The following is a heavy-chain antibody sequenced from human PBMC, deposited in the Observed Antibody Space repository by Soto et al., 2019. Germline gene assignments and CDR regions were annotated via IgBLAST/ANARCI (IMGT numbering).Heavy chain of an antibody. V-gene: IGHV5-51*01. CDR1: GYSFTSYW. CDR2: IYPGDSDT. J-gene: IGHJ3*02. D-gene: IGHD6-19*01. CDR3: ARPRIASGWAPDAFDI. Sequence: GESLKISCKGSGYSFTSYWIGWVRQMPGKGLEWMGIIYPGDSDTRYSPSFQGQVTISADKSISTAYLQWSSLKASDTAMYYCARPRIASGWAPDAFDIWGQGTMVT.